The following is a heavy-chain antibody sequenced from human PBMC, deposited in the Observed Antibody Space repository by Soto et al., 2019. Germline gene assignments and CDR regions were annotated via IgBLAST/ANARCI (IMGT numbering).Heavy chain of an antibody. V-gene: IGHV4-34*01. J-gene: IGHJ4*02. Sequence: SETLSLTCAVYGGSFSGYYWSWIRQPPGKGLEWIGEINHSGSTNYNPSLKSRVTISVDTSKNQFSLKLSSVTAADTAVYYCARGSQIAVAGSFDYWGQGTLVTVSS. CDR1: GGSFSGYY. CDR3: ARGSQIAVAGSFDY. D-gene: IGHD6-19*01. CDR2: INHSGST.